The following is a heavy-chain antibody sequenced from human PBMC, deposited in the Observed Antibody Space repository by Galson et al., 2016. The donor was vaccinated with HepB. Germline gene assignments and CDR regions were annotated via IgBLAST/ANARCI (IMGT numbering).Heavy chain of an antibody. CDR2: IVVGSGNT. J-gene: IGHJ4*02. CDR3: AAGIDDRGGYNQD. D-gene: IGHD5-24*01. CDR1: RFTFSSSA. Sequence: SVKVSCKASRFTFSSSAVQWVRQARGQRLEWIGWIVVGSGNTNYAQKFQERVTITRDMSTSTAYMELSRLRSEDTAVYYCAAGIDDRGGYNQDWGQGTRVTVSS. V-gene: IGHV1-58*01.